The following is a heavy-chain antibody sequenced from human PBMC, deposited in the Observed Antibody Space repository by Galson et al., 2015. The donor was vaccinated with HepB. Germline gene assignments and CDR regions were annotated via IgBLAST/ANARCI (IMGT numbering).Heavy chain of an antibody. J-gene: IGHJ3*02. CDR1: GFTFSNFW. D-gene: IGHD4-17*01. V-gene: IGHV3-7*01. CDR3: ARAIYGAWGCDAFDI. Sequence: SLRLSCAASGFTFSNFWMSWVRQAPGKGLEWVANIKQDGSEKHYVDSVKGRFTISRDNVKNPLYLQMSSLRDEDTAVYYCARAIYGAWGCDAFDIWGQGAMVTASS. CDR2: IKQDGSEK.